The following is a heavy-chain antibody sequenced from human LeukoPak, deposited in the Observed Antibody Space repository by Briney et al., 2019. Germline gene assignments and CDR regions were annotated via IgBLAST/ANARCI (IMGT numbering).Heavy chain of an antibody. V-gene: IGHV4-34*01. CDR2: INHSGST. Sequence: SGTLSLTCAVYGGSFSGYYWSWIRQPPGKGLEWIGEINHSGSTNYNPSLKSRVTISVDTSKNQFSLKLSSVTAADTAVYYCARPYDYVWGSYRTDAFDIWGQGTMVTVSS. J-gene: IGHJ3*02. CDR1: GGSFSGYY. CDR3: ARPYDYVWGSYRTDAFDI. D-gene: IGHD3-16*02.